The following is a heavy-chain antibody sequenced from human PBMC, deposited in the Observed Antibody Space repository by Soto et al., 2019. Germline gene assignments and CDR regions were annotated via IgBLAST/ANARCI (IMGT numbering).Heavy chain of an antibody. J-gene: IGHJ2*01. D-gene: IGHD1-26*01. CDR1: GYTFTNYA. Sequence: QVQLVQSGAEVKKPGASVKVSCKASGYTFTNYAMHWVRQAPGQRLEWMGWINAGNGNTKYSQKFQGRVTITRDTSASTAYMELSSLRSEDTALYYCARGGSLYWYFDLWGRGTLVTVSS. CDR2: INAGNGNT. CDR3: ARGGSLYWYFDL. V-gene: IGHV1-3*01.